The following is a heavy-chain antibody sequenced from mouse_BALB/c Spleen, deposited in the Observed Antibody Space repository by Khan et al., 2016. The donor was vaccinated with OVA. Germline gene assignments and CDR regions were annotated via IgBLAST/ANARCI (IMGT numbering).Heavy chain of an antibody. D-gene: IGHD1-1*01. CDR2: TNPTNGRT. CDR3: ARIKKIVATYFDY. CDR1: GYTFTSYW. J-gene: IGHJ2*01. Sequence: QVQLQQPGAELVKAGASVKMSCKASGYTFTSYWMHWVKQRLGQGLEWFAETNPTNGRTYYNEKFKSKSTLTVEKSSSTAYRLRSGPSFEDSVVYYCARIKKIVATYFDYWGQGTTLTVSS. V-gene: IGHV1S81*02.